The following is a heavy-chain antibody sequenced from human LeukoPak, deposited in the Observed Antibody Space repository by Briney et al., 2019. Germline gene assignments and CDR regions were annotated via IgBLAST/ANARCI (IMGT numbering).Heavy chain of an antibody. J-gene: IGHJ4*02. CDR3: TTERYDYVWGSYLGFDY. V-gene: IGHV3-15*01. D-gene: IGHD3-16*02. CDR1: GFTFSNAW. CDR2: IKSKTDGGTT. Sequence: PGGSLGLSCAASGFTFSNAWMSWVRQAPGKGLEWVGRIKSKTDGGTTDYAAPVKGRFTISRDDSKNTLYLQMNSLKTEDTAVYYCTTERYDYVWGSYLGFDYWGQGTLVTVSS.